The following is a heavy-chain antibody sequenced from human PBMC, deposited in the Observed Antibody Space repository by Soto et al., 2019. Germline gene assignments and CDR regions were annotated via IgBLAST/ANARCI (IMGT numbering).Heavy chain of an antibody. CDR1: GFSLGTSGVG. J-gene: IGHJ4*02. V-gene: IGHV2-5*02. D-gene: IGHD4-17*01. Sequence: QITLKESGPTLVKPTQTLTLTCTFSGFSLGTSGVGVGWIRQPPGKALEWLAFIYWDIDKRYSPSLRSRLTITKDTSDNQVVLTMANMDPLDTATYYCAHCRSPAVQDGDSGYFDFWGQGTLVTGSS. CDR2: IYWDIDK. CDR3: AHCRSPAVQDGDSGYFDF.